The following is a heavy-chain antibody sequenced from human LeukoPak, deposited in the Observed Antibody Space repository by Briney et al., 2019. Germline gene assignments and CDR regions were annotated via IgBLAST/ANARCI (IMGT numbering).Heavy chain of an antibody. CDR1: GFTFITYW. CDR3: ARVGGRGSIGGDC. J-gene: IGHJ4*02. D-gene: IGHD3-16*01. CDR2: IKSDGSVT. Sequence: GGSLRLSCAASGFTFITYWMHWVRQAPGKGLVWVSRIKSDGSVTTSADFVKGRFTVSRDNAKNTLYLQMSSLRAEDTAMYFCARVGGRGSIGGDCWGQGTLVTVSS. V-gene: IGHV3-74*03.